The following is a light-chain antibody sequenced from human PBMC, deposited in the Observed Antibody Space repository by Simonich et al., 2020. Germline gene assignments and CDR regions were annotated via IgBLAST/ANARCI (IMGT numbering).Light chain of an antibody. Sequence: DIVMTQSPDSLAVSLGERATINCKSSQSVLYSSNNKNYLAWYQQKPGQPPKMLIYWASTRESGVPARFSGSGSGTDFTRTISSLQAEDVAVYYCQQYYSTPITFGQGTRLEIK. CDR2: WAS. J-gene: IGKJ5*01. V-gene: IGKV4-1*01. CDR3: QQYYSTPIT. CDR1: QSVLYSSNNKNY.